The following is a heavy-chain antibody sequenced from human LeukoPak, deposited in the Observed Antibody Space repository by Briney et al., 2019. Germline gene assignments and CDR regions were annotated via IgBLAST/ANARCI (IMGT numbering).Heavy chain of an antibody. D-gene: IGHD6-19*01. CDR3: ASRAVAGMPYYYGMDV. CDR2: IIPILGIA. Sequence: ASVKVSCKASGGTFSSYAISWVRQAPGQGLEWMGRIIPILGIANYAQKFQGRVTITADKSTSTAYMELSSLRSEDTAVYYCASRAVAGMPYYYGMDVWGQGTTVTVSS. CDR1: GGTFSSYA. V-gene: IGHV1-69*04. J-gene: IGHJ6*02.